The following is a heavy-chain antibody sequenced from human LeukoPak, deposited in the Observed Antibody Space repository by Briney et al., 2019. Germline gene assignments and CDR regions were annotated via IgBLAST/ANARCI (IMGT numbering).Heavy chain of an antibody. Sequence: GGSLRLSCAASGFAFSPYAMTWVRQAPEKGLQWVATISTRGRATYYADSVEGRFTISRDNSKNTLYLQMISLRADDTAVYYCAKARGSSVYEQFDYWGQGTQVTVSP. CDR2: ISTRGRAT. J-gene: IGHJ4*02. D-gene: IGHD5/OR15-5a*01. V-gene: IGHV3-23*01. CDR3: AKARGSSVYEQFDY. CDR1: GFAFSPYA.